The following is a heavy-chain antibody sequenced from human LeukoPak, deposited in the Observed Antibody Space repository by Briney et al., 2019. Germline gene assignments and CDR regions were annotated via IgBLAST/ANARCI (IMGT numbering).Heavy chain of an antibody. Sequence: GGSLRLSCAASGFTFSDYYMSWIRQAPGKGLEWVSYISSSSSYTNSADSVKGRFTISRDNAKNSLYLQMNSLRAEDTAVYYCAREACGDYLRRWYFDLWGRGTLVTVSS. CDR1: GFTFSDYY. J-gene: IGHJ2*01. CDR2: ISSSSSYT. CDR3: AREACGDYLRRWYFDL. V-gene: IGHV3-11*06. D-gene: IGHD4-17*01.